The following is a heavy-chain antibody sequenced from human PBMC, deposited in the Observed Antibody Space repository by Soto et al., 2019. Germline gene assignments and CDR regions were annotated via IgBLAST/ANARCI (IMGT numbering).Heavy chain of an antibody. V-gene: IGHV4-59*01. CDR2: IYYSGST. CDR3: VRALIAVAGTYWFDP. Sequence: SETLSLTCTVSGGSISSYYWSWIRQPPGKGLEWIGYIYYSGSTNYNPSLKSRVTISVDTSKNQFSLKLSSVTAADTAVYYCVRALIAVAGTYWFDPWGQGTLVTVSS. D-gene: IGHD6-19*01. CDR1: GGSISSYY. J-gene: IGHJ5*02.